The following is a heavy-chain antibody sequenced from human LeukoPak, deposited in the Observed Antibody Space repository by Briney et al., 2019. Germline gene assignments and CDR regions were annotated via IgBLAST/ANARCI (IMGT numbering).Heavy chain of an antibody. V-gene: IGHV4-59*02. CDR2: IYYTGST. D-gene: IGHD2-8*01. CDR1: GGSVSSYY. CDR3: ARGSRGNGGASDI. J-gene: IGHJ3*02. Sequence: SETLSLTCTVSGGSVSSYYWNWIRQPPGKGLEWIGYIYYTGSTNYNPSLKSRVTISVDTSKNQFSLNLSSVTAADTAVYYCARGSRGNGGASDIWGQGTMVTVSS.